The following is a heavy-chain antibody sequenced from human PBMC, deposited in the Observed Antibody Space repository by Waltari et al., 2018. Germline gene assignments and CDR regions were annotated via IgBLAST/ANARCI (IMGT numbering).Heavy chain of an antibody. D-gene: IGHD2-15*01. CDR3: ARPGRVGGGSLMGLDY. CDR2: FSYNGNT. V-gene: IGHV4-39*01. J-gene: IGHJ4*02. Sequence: QLQLQESGPGLVKASETLSLTCSVSGDSISSTTYYWGWIRQPPGKGLEWIGSFSYNGNTYYNPSLKSRITISVDTSKNQFSLQLRSVTAADTAMYYCARPGRVGGGSLMGLDYWGQGTLVTVSS. CDR1: GDSISSTTYY.